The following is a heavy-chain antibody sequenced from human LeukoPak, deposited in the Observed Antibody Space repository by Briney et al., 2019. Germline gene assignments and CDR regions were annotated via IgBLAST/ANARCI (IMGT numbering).Heavy chain of an antibody. J-gene: IGHJ4*02. V-gene: IGHV3-23*01. D-gene: IGHD1-1*01. CDR1: GFSFSGYA. CDR2: ISGSGGST. Sequence: GGSLRLSCAASGFSFSGYAMIWVRQAPGKGLEWVSVISGSGGSTHYADSVRGRFTVSRDNSKNTLYLQMNSLRAEDTAVYYCAKDQLNYFDYWGQGTLVTVSS. CDR3: AKDQLNYFDY.